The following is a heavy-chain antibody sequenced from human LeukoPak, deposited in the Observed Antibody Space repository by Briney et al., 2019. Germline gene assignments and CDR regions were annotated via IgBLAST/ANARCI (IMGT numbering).Heavy chain of an antibody. V-gene: IGHV4-4*07. Sequence: PSETLSLTCTVSGGSISNYCWSCIRQPAGKGLEWIGSIYYSVSTYYNVSLKSRVTISVDTSKNQFSPKLSSVTAADTAVYYCARGGGYYDFDYWGQGTLVTVSS. CDR1: GGSISNYC. CDR2: IYYSVST. J-gene: IGHJ4*02. D-gene: IGHD3-22*01. CDR3: ARGGGYYDFDY.